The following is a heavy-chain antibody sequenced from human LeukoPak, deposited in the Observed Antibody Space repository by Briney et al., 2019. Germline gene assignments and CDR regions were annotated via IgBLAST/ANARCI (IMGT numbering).Heavy chain of an antibody. J-gene: IGHJ4*02. CDR1: GFTVSSNY. CDR3: ARDSALGATTTDY. CDR2: IYSGGST. V-gene: IGHV3-53*01. Sequence: GGSLRLSCAASGFTVSSNYMSWVRPAPGKGLEWVSVIYSGGSTYYADSVKGRFTISSDNSKNLLYLQMNSLSAEDTAVYYCARDSALGATTTDYWGQGTLVTVSS. D-gene: IGHD1-26*01.